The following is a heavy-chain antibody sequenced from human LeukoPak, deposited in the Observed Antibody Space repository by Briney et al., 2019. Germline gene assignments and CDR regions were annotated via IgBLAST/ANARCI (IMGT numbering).Heavy chain of an antibody. CDR3: AKEIGRDDYNRCDY. J-gene: IGHJ4*02. D-gene: IGHD5-24*01. Sequence: PGGSLRLSCAAAGFTLSSYAMNWVRQTPGEGLEWVSGMSASGGTTYADSVKGRFTISRDTSKNTLYLQMDALRAEDTAIYLCAKEIGRDDYNRCDYWGQGTPVTVSS. CDR1: GFTLSSYA. V-gene: IGHV3-23*01. CDR2: MSASGGTT.